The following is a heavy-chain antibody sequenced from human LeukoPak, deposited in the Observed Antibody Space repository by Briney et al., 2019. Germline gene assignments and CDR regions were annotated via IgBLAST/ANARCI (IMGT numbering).Heavy chain of an antibody. CDR2: ISTSGFI. Sequence: SETLSLTCSVSAASINNFFWSWIRQPAGKGLERIGRISTSGFINYNPSLESRVTMSVDTSKNHFSLKLSSVTAADTAVYYCAGRDYYDSSGYYGYWGQGTLVTVSS. CDR1: AASINNFF. D-gene: IGHD3-22*01. J-gene: IGHJ4*02. CDR3: AGRDYYDSSGYYGY. V-gene: IGHV4-4*07.